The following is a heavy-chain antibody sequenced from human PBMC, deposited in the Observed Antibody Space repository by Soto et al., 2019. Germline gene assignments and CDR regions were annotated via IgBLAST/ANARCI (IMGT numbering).Heavy chain of an antibody. D-gene: IGHD2-21*02. Sequence: SVKVPCKASGGTFSSYSISWVRHAPGQGLEWMGGIIPIFGTANYAQKFQGRVTITADESTSTAYMELSSLRSEDTAVYYCARTYGGNSIGHWFDPWGQGTLVTVSS. V-gene: IGHV1-69*13. CDR2: IIPIFGTA. J-gene: IGHJ5*02. CDR1: GGTFSSYS. CDR3: ARTYGGNSIGHWFDP.